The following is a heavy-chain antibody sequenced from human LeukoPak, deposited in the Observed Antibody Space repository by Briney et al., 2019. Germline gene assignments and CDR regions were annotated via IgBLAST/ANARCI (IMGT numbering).Heavy chain of an antibody. CDR1: GASISSYY. J-gene: IGHJ3*02. CDR2: IYYRGTT. Sequence: SETLSLTCTVSGASISSYYWSWIRQPPGRGLEWIGYIYYRGTTNYNPFLKSRVTISVDTSKNQFSLKLSSVTAADTAVYYCARDRRSGGFVAETDAFDIWGQGTMVTVSS. D-gene: IGHD2-15*01. CDR3: ARDRRSGGFVAETDAFDI. V-gene: IGHV4-59*01.